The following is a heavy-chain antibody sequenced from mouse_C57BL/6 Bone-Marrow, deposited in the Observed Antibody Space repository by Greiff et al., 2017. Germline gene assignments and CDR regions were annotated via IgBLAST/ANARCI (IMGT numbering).Heavy chain of an antibody. J-gene: IGHJ4*01. Sequence: VKLQQSGAELMKPGASVKLSCKATGYTFTGYWIEWVKQRPGHGLEWIGEILPGSGSTNYNEKFKGKATFTADTSSNTAYMQLSSLTTEDSAIYYCARRITTVVRPLYAMDYWGQGTSVTVSS. V-gene: IGHV1-9*01. CDR1: GYTFTGYW. CDR3: ARRITTVVRPLYAMDY. D-gene: IGHD1-1*01. CDR2: ILPGSGST.